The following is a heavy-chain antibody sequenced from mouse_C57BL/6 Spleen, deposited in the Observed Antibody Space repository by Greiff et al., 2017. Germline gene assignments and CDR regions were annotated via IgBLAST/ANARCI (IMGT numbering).Heavy chain of an antibody. D-gene: IGHD1-1*01. Sequence: EVQLQQSGPELVKPGASVKIPCKASGYTFTDYNMDWVKQSHGKSLEWIGDINPNNGGTIYNQKFKGKATLTVDKSSSTAYMELRSLTSEDTAVYYCARTPFYYGSSHGGYFDVWGTGTTVTVSS. J-gene: IGHJ1*03. CDR1: GYTFTDYN. CDR3: ARTPFYYGSSHGGYFDV. V-gene: IGHV1-18*01. CDR2: INPNNGGT.